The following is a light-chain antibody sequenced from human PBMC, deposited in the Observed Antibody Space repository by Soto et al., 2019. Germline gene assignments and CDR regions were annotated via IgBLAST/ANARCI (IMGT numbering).Light chain of an antibody. CDR1: QSVTNS. V-gene: IGKV3-11*01. Sequence: EIVLTQSTATLSLSPGERASRSYRASQSVTNSLAWYQQKPGQAPRLLVYDASNRATGIPTRFSGSGSGTDFTLTISNLEPEDFALYYCQQRSNWPRTFGQGTKVDIK. CDR2: DAS. CDR3: QQRSNWPRT. J-gene: IGKJ1*01.